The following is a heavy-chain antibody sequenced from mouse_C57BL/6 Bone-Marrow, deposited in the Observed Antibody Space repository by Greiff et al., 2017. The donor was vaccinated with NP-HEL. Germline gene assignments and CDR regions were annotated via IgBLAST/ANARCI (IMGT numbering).Heavy chain of an antibody. V-gene: IGHV1-55*01. D-gene: IGHD2-4*01. J-gene: IGHJ4*01. CDR2: IYPGSGST. CDR1: GYTFTSYW. Sequence: QVQLKQPGAELVKPGASVKMSCKASGYTFTSYWITWVKQRPGQGLEWIGDIYPGSGSTNYNEKFKRKATLTVDTSSSTAYMQLSSLTSEDSAVYYCARGGIYYDYSMDYWGQGTSVTVSS. CDR3: ARGGIYYDYSMDY.